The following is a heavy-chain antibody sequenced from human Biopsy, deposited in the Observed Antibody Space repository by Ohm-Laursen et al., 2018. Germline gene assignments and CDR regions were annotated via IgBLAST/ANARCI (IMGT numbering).Heavy chain of an antibody. V-gene: IGHV1-69*06. D-gene: IGHD3-9*01. CDR2: NIPILGTG. CDR3: ATKLTGYFHH. Sequence: GASVKVSCKVPGGTFSNYGVNWVRRAPGQGLEWLGGNIPILGTGNYAQKFQDRVTVAADTSTSTATMELRSLRSDDTAVYYCATKLTGYFHHWGQGTLVIVSS. J-gene: IGHJ1*01. CDR1: GGTFSNYG.